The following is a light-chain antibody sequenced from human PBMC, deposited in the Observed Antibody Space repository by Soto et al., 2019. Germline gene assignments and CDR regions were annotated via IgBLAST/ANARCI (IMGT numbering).Light chain of an antibody. Sequence: EIVMTQSPGNLSLSPGERATLSCRASQSVSSNLLAWYQQKPGQAPRLLIYGATNRATGIPDSFSGSGSGTDFTLTISGQEPEDFVVYYCQQYGSSPRTFGQGTNVEIK. CDR3: QQYGSSPRT. CDR1: QSVSSNL. CDR2: GAT. V-gene: IGKV3-20*01. J-gene: IGKJ1*01.